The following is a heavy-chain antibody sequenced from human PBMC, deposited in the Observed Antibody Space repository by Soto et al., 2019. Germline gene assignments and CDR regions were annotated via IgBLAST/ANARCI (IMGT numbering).Heavy chain of an antibody. CDR3: ARRYYYGMDV. V-gene: IGHV4-4*02. CDR2: VYHSGST. CDR1: GASLTNSNW. J-gene: IGHJ6*02. Sequence: QVQLQESGPGLVKPSGTLSLTCAVSGASLTNSNWWSWVRQPPGKGLEWVGEVYHSGSTNYNPALKSRVTILVDKSKNQFSLTLTSVTAADTALYYCARRYYYGMDVWGQGTTVTVSS.